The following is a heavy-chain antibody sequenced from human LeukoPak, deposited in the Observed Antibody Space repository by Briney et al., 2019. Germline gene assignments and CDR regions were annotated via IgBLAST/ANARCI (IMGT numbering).Heavy chain of an antibody. CDR3: AKLKGWYGEGYFDY. D-gene: IGHD3-10*01. CDR1: GFAVSSNY. V-gene: IGHV3-53*01. CDR2: IYSDGRT. Sequence: GGSLRLSCAASGFAVSSNYMSWVRQAPGKGLEWVSVIYSDGRTYYADSVKGRFTISRDISKNTLFLQMTSLRAEDTAVYYCAKLKGWYGEGYFDYWGQGTLVTVS. J-gene: IGHJ4*02.